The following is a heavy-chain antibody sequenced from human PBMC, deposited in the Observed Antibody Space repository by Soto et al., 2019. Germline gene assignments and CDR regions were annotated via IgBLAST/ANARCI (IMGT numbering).Heavy chain of an antibody. CDR3: ARDATTMVLLLITSWFDP. CDR1: GFTFSLYA. CDR2: ISHDGTNT. Sequence: QVPLAESGGGVVQPGRSLRLSCAASGFTFSLYAMHWVRQAPGKGLEWVAVISHDGTNTFYADSVKGRFTISRDNSNNPLYLQMNSLRAEDTAVYYCARDATTMVLLLITSWFDPWGQGTLVTVSS. D-gene: IGHD3-10*01. J-gene: IGHJ5*02. V-gene: IGHV3-30-3*01.